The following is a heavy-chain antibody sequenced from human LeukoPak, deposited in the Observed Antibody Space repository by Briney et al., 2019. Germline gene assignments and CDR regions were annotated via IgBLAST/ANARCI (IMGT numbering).Heavy chain of an antibody. CDR3: AKDLRAAAGILDI. V-gene: IGHV3-23*01. D-gene: IGHD6-13*01. CDR2: ISGSGGST. J-gene: IGHJ3*02. Sequence: PGGSLRLSCAASGFTFSSYEMNWVRQAPGKGLEWVSAISGSGGSTYYADSVKGRFTISRDNSKNTLYLQMNSLRAEDTAVYYCAKDLRAAAGILDIWGQGTMVTVSS. CDR1: GFTFSSYE.